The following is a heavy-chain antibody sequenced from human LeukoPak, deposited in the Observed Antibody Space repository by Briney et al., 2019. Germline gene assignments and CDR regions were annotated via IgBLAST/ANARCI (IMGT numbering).Heavy chain of an antibody. D-gene: IGHD3-10*01. CDR3: ARELLWFGESNFDY. V-gene: IGHV1-18*04. CDR2: ISAYNGNT. Sequence: GASVKVSCKASGYTFTSYGISWVRQAPGQGLEWMGWISAYNGNTNYAQKLQGGVTMTTDTSTSTAYMELRSLRSDDTAVYYCARELLWFGESNFDYWGQGTLVTVSS. J-gene: IGHJ4*02. CDR1: GYTFTSYG.